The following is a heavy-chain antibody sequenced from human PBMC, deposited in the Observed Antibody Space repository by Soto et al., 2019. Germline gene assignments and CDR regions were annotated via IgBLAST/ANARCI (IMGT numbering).Heavy chain of an antibody. CDR1: GFTFSSYG. CDR2: ISYDGSNK. V-gene: IGHV3-30*18. D-gene: IGHD5-12*01. Sequence: QVQLVESGGGVVQPGRSLRLSCAASGFTFSSYGMHWVRQAPGKGLEWVAVISYDGSNKYYADSVKGRFTISRDNSKNTLYLQMNSLRAEDTAVYYCAKGHRATQMDVWGQGTTVTVSS. J-gene: IGHJ6*02. CDR3: AKGHRATQMDV.